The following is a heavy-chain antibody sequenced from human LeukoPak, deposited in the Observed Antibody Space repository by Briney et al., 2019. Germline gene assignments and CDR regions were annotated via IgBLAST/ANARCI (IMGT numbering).Heavy chain of an antibody. D-gene: IGHD3-10*01. J-gene: IGHJ4*02. Sequence: GGSLRLSCAASGFTFSSYSMNWVRQAPGKGLEWVSSISSSSSYIYYADSVKGRFTISRDNAKNSLYLQMNSLRAEDTAVYYCARGNSYGSGSYYLPFDYWGQGTLVTVSS. CDR3: ARGNSYGSGSYYLPFDY. V-gene: IGHV3-21*01. CDR2: ISSSSSYI. CDR1: GFTFSSYS.